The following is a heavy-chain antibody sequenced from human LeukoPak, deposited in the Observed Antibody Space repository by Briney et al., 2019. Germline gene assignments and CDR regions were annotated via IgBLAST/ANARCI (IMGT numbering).Heavy chain of an antibody. CDR2: ISLCGAP. V-gene: IGHV4-59*01. CDR3: ARVSGGFSRPWYFVL. D-gene: IGHD2/OR15-2a*01. J-gene: IGHJ2*01. Sequence: PPETLSLTSTVSGDSITRDCWAWLRQPPGKGLEWIGYISLCGAPFSNASVKSPTALSLDTSENAFSLSLRHLTATDAAVYYCARVSGGFSRPWYFVLWGRGTLVPVSS. CDR1: GDSITRDC.